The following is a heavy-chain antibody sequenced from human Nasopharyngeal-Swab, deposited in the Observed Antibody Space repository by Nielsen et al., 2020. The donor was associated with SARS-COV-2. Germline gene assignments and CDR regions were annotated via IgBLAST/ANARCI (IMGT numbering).Heavy chain of an antibody. CDR2: LSGSGGNT. CDR1: GFTFSSYA. V-gene: IGHV3-23*01. J-gene: IGHJ4*02. D-gene: IGHD6-13*01. CDR3: ARWKGSSWSDY. Sequence: GESLKISCAASGFTFSSYAMSWVRQAPGKGLEWVSALSGSGGNTYYADAVKGRFTISRDNSKNTLYLQMNSLRAEDTAVYYCARWKGSSWSDYWGQGTLVTVSS.